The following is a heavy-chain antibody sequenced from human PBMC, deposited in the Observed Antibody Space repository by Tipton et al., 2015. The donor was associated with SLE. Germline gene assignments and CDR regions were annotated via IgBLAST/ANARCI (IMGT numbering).Heavy chain of an antibody. D-gene: IGHD6-19*01. CDR2: IHTSGST. CDR1: GHSITNYY. CDR3: ARVGYSSGSYYFDY. V-gene: IGHV4-4*07. Sequence: TLSLTCTVSGHSITNYYWSWIRHSAGKGLECIGRIHTSGSTNYNPPLKSRVTMSVDTSKNQFSLKLSSVTAADTAVYYCARVGYSSGSYYFDYWGQGTLVTVSS. J-gene: IGHJ4*02.